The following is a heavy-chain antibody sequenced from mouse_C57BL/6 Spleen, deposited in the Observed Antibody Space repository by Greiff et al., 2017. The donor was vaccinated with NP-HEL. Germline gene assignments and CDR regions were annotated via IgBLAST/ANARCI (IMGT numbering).Heavy chain of an antibody. V-gene: IGHV1-64*01. Sequence: VQLQQPGAELVKPGASVKLSCKASGYTFTSYWMHWVKQRPGQGLEWIGMIHPNSGSTNYNEKFKSKATLTVDKSSSTAYMQLSSLTSEDSAVYYCARSDYDVDYYAMDYWGQGTSVTVSS. CDR1: GYTFTSYW. CDR3: ARSDYDVDYYAMDY. CDR2: IHPNSGST. D-gene: IGHD2-4*01. J-gene: IGHJ4*01.